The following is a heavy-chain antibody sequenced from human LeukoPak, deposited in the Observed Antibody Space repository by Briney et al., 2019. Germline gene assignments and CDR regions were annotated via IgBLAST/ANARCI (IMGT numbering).Heavy chain of an antibody. CDR2: FDPEDGET. J-gene: IGHJ4*02. D-gene: IGHD2-21*02. V-gene: IGHV1-24*01. Sequence: ASVKVSCKVSGYTLTELSMHWVRQAPGKGLEWMGGFDPEDGETIYAQKFQGRVTMTEDTSTDTAYMELNSLRSEDTAVYYCATGPPPLAYCGGDCYSGLFDYWGQGTLVTVSS. CDR1: GYTLTELS. CDR3: ATGPPPLAYCGGDCYSGLFDY.